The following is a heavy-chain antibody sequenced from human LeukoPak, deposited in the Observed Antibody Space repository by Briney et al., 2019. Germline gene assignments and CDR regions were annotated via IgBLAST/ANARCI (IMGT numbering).Heavy chain of an antibody. D-gene: IGHD5-24*01. J-gene: IGHJ4*02. CDR2: IYYSGTT. Sequence: SETLSLTCTVSGGSVTSNGYYWGWFRQPPGMGVESIGIIYYSGTTYYNPSLKSQVTVSLETSKNQFSLKLISVTATDTAMYYCARRGLDGHFDYWGQGTLVTVSS. CDR3: ARRGLDGHFDY. CDR1: GGSVTSNGYY. V-gene: IGHV4-39*01.